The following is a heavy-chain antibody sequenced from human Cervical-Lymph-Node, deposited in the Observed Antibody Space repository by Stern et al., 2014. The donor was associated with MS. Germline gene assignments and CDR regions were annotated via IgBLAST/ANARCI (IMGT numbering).Heavy chain of an antibody. Sequence: VQLVQSGAEVQKPGESLRISCKGSGYSFTDFWVAWVRQMPGKGLEWMGIIYPGDSDTRYSPSFQGQFTISADKSVNTAYLQWRGLKDSDTAMYYCARLRSTSWFDLWGQGTQVTVSS. CDR2: IYPGDSDT. CDR3: ARLRSTSWFDL. D-gene: IGHD2-2*01. J-gene: IGHJ5*02. CDR1: GYSFTDFW. V-gene: IGHV5-51*01.